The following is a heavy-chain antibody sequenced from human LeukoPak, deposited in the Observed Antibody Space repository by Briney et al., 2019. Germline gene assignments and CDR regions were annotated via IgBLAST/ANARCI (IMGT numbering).Heavy chain of an antibody. J-gene: IGHJ4*02. V-gene: IGHV3-30-3*01. CDR2: ISYDGSNK. CDR3: ARDKVGATTPDY. Sequence: GGSLRLSCAASGFTFSSYAMHWVRQAPGKGLEWVAVISYDGSNKYYADSVKGRFTISRDNSKNTLYLQMNSLRAEDTAVYYCARDKVGATTPDYWGQGTLVTVSS. D-gene: IGHD1-26*01. CDR1: GFTFSSYA.